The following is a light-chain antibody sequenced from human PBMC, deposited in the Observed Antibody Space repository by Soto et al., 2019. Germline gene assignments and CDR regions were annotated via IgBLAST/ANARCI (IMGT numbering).Light chain of an antibody. Sequence: EIVLTQSPGTLSLSPGERATLSCRASQSVSSSYLAWYQQKPGQASRLLIYGASSRATGIPDRFSGSGSGTDFTLTISRLEPEDLAVYYCQQYGSLRTFGQGTKVEIK. CDR1: QSVSSSY. CDR3: QQYGSLRT. CDR2: GAS. V-gene: IGKV3-20*01. J-gene: IGKJ1*01.